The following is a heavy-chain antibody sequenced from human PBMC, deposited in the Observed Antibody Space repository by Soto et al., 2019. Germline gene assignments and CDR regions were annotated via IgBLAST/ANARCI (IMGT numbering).Heavy chain of an antibody. D-gene: IGHD3-3*01. CDR2: INAGNGNT. J-gene: IGHJ6*03. Sequence: ASVKVSCKASGYTFTSYAMHWVRQAPGQRLEWMGWINAGNGNTKYSQKFQGRVTITRDTSASTAYMELSSLRSEDTAVYYCARDTIFGVVTDYYYYMDVWGKGTTVTVSS. V-gene: IGHV1-3*01. CDR1: GYTFTSYA. CDR3: ARDTIFGVVTDYYYYMDV.